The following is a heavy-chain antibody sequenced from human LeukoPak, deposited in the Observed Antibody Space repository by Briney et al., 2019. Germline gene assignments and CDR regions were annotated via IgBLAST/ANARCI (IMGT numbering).Heavy chain of an antibody. CDR2: IYYSGST. J-gene: IGHJ6*02. V-gene: IGHV4-39*07. Sequence: SETLSLTCTVSGGSISSSSYYWGWIRQPPGKGLEWIGSIYYSGSTYYNPSLKSRVTISVDTSKNQFSLKLSSVTAADTAVYYCARDGGRGYGNYYYGMDVWGQGTTVTVSS. CDR3: ARDGGRGYGNYYYGMDV. D-gene: IGHD2-15*01. CDR1: GGSISSSSYY.